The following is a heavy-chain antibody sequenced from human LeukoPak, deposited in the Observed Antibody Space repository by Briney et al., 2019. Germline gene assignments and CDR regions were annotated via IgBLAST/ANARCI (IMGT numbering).Heavy chain of an antibody. CDR2: ISSSSSYI. V-gene: IGHV3-21*01. CDR3: ARGGYYYGSGSLDFDY. Sequence: PGGSLRLSCAASGFTFSSYSMNWVRQAPGKGLEWVSSISSSSSYIYYADSVKGRFTISRDNAKNSLYLQMNSLRAEDTAVYYCARGGYYYGSGSLDFDYWGQGTLVTVSS. D-gene: IGHD3-10*01. J-gene: IGHJ4*02. CDR1: GFTFSSYS.